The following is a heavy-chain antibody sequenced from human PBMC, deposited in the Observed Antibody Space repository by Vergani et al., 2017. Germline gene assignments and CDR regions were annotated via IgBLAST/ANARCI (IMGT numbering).Heavy chain of an antibody. CDR2: IYHSGST. Sequence: QVQLQESGPGLVKPSETLSLTCTVPGYSISSGYYWGWIRQPPGKGLEWIGSIYHSGSTYYNPSLKSRVTISVETSKNQFSLKLSDVTAADTAVYYCPRGEYVSVSYRFDYWSQGTLVTVS. J-gene: IGHJ4*02. D-gene: IGHD3-10*01. CDR1: GYSISSGYY. CDR3: PRGEYVSVSYRFDY. V-gene: IGHV4-38-2*02.